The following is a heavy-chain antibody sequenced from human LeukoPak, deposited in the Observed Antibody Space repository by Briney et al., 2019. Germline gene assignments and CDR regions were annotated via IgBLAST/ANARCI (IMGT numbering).Heavy chain of an antibody. J-gene: IGHJ3*02. CDR2: INHSGST. CDR3: ARDTIVTTEAFDI. V-gene: IGHV4-34*01. D-gene: IGHD4-17*01. Sequence: SETLSLTCAVYGGSFSGYYWSWIRQPPGKGLEWIGEINHSGSTNYNPSLKSRVTISVDTSKNQFSLKLSSVTAADTAVYYCARDTIVTTEAFDIWGQGTMVTVSS. CDR1: GGSFSGYY.